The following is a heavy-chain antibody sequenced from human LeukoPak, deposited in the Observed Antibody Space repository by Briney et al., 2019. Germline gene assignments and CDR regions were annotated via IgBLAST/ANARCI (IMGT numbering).Heavy chain of an antibody. Sequence: GGSLRLSCAASGFTLSSYAMSWVRQAPEKGLEWVSAISDTGNTYRADSVKGRFTISRDSSKNTLFLQMNRLRPEDAAVYYCAKAPVTTCRGAFCYPFDYWGLGTLVTVSS. J-gene: IGHJ4*02. V-gene: IGHV3-23*01. CDR2: ISDTGNT. D-gene: IGHD2-15*01. CDR1: GFTLSSYA. CDR3: AKAPVTTCRGAFCYPFDY.